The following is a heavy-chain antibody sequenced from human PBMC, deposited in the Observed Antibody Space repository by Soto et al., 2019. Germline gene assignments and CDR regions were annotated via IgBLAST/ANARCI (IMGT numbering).Heavy chain of an antibody. CDR2: IHHSGST. V-gene: IGHV4-59*01. D-gene: IGHD6-13*01. CDR1: GASIRSYY. J-gene: IGHJ4*02. Sequence: QVQLQESGPGLVRPSETLSLTCTVSGASIRSYYWSWIRQPPGKGLEWSGTIHHSGSTNYNPSLKSRRTMSVDASKNQFSLKLSSVTAADTAVYYCTRGDSSSWRPHVDYWGQGSLVTVSS. CDR3: TRGDSSSWRPHVDY.